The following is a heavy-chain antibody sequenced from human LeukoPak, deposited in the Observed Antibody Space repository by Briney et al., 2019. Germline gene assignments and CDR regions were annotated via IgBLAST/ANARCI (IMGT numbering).Heavy chain of an antibody. V-gene: IGHV1-18*01. CDR1: GYTFTSYG. CDR2: ISAYNGNT. Sequence: ASVKVSCKASGYTFTSYGINWVRQAPGQGLEGRGWISAYNGNTNYAQKLQGRVTMTTDTSTSTAYMELRSLRSDDTAAYYCARAGTFEAAASNWFDPCGQGTLVTVSS. D-gene: IGHD6-13*01. CDR3: ARAGTFEAAASNWFDP. J-gene: IGHJ5*02.